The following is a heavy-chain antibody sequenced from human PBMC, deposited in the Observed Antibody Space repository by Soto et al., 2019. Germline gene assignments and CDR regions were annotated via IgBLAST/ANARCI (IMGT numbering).Heavy chain of an antibody. D-gene: IGHD2-2*01. V-gene: IGHV3-30-3*01. CDR2: ISYDGSNK. J-gene: IGHJ6*02. CDR3: ARGRYCSSTSCYASVSAFRLRKKYYYYGMDV. CDR1: GFTFSSYA. Sequence: GGSLRLSCAASGFTFSSYAMHWVRQAPGKGLEWVAVISYDGSNKYYADSVKGRFTISRDNSKNTLYLQMNSLRAEDTAVYYCARGRYCSSTSCYASVSAFRLRKKYYYYGMDVWGQGTTVTVSS.